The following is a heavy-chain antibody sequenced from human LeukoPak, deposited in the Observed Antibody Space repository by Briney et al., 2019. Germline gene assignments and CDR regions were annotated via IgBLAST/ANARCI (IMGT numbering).Heavy chain of an antibody. V-gene: IGHV1-2*06. J-gene: IGHJ4*02. CDR2: INPNSGGT. CDR3: ARAPSSSWSNYNYFDY. D-gene: IGHD6-13*01. CDR1: GYTFTGYY. Sequence: ASVKVSCKASGYTFTGYYMHWVRQAPGQGLDWMGRINPNSGGTNYAQKFQGRVTMTRDTSISTAYMELSRLRSDDTAVYYCARAPSSSWSNYNYFDYWGQGTLVTVSS.